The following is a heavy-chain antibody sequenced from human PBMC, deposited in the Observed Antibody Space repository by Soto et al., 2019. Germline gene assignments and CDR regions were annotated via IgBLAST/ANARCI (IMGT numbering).Heavy chain of an antibody. CDR3: ARIRLQLRGLYYYYGMDV. J-gene: IGHJ6*02. Sequence: SGPTLVNPTQTLTLTCTFSGFSLSTSGMCVSWIRQPPGKALEWLARIDWDDDKYYSTSLKTRLTISKDTSKNQVVLTMTNMEPVDTATYYCARIRLQLRGLYYYYGMDVWGQGTTVTVSS. CDR2: IDWDDDK. D-gene: IGHD5-12*01. CDR1: GFSLSTSGMC. V-gene: IGHV2-70*11.